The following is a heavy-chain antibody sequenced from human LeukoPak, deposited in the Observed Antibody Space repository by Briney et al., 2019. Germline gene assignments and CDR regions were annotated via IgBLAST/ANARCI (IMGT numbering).Heavy chain of an antibody. D-gene: IGHD6-13*01. CDR1: GFTFSSYA. CDR3: AKVREAVAGNPEFDY. J-gene: IGHJ4*02. Sequence: GGSLRLSCAASGFTFSSYAMSWVRQAPGKGLEWVSAISGSGVATYYADSVKGRFTISRDNSKNTLYLQMNSLRAEDTAVHYCAKVREAVAGNPEFDYWGQGTLVTVSS. CDR2: ISGSGVAT. V-gene: IGHV3-23*01.